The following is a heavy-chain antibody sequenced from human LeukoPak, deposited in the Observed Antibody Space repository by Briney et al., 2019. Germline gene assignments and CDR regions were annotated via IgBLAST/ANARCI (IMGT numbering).Heavy chain of an antibody. J-gene: IGHJ4*02. V-gene: IGHV3-23*01. CDR2: ISGSGGST. CDR1: GFTFSSYA. CDR3: AKDQGVPSEGFDY. Sequence: PGGPLRLSCAASGFTFSSYAMSWVRQAPGKGLKWVSAISGSGGSTYYADSVKGRFTISRDNSKNTLYLQMNSLRAEDTAVYYCAKDQGVPSEGFDYWGQGTLVTVSS.